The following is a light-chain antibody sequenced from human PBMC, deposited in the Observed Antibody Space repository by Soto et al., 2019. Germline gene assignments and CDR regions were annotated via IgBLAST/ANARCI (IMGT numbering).Light chain of an antibody. CDR3: KSYDGSNTYV. Sequence: QSVLTQPPSASGSPGQSVTISCTGTKNDIGLYDFVSWYQHHPGKAPRLIIYEVVQRPSGVPDRFSGSKSGNTASLTVSGLQAADEADYFCKSYDGSNTYVFGTGTKVTVL. CDR2: EVV. J-gene: IGLJ1*01. V-gene: IGLV2-8*01. CDR1: KNDIGLYDF.